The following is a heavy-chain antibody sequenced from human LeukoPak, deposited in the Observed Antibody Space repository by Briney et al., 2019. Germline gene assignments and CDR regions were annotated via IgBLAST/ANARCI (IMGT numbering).Heavy chain of an antibody. CDR2: IRYDGSNK. D-gene: IGHD3-10*01. V-gene: IGHV3-30*02. CDR1: GFTFSSYG. CDR3: AKGGTMVRGSNNWFDP. Sequence: GGSLRLSCAASGFTFSSYGMHWVRQAPGKGLEWVAFIRYDGSNKYYADSVKGRFTISRDNSKNTLYLQMNSLRAEDTAVYYCAKGGTMVRGSNNWFDPWGQGTLVTVSS. J-gene: IGHJ5*02.